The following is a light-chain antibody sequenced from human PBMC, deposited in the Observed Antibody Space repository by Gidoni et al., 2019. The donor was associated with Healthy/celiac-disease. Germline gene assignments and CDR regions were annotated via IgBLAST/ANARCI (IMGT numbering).Light chain of an antibody. CDR2: EVS. J-gene: IGLJ3*02. CDR1: SSDVGGYNY. V-gene: IGLV2-14*01. Sequence: PASVSGSPGQSITISCTGTSSDVGGYNYVSWYQQHPGKAPKLMIYEVSTRPSGVPDRFSGSKSGNTASLTISGLQAEDEADYYCSSYTSSSTWVFGGGTKLTV. CDR3: SSYTSSSTWV.